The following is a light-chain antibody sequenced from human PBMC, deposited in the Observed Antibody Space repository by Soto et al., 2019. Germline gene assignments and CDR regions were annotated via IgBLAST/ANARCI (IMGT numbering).Light chain of an antibody. J-gene: IGLJ1*01. CDR3: SSYTTRNTEA. Sequence: QSVLTQPASVSGSPGQSITISCIGTSSVVGAFNYVSWYQHHPGKAPKLIIYDVTDRPSGVSNRFSASKSGNTASLTISGLQAEDEADYYCSSYTTRNTEAFGTGTKATVL. CDR1: SSVVGAFNY. CDR2: DVT. V-gene: IGLV2-14*03.